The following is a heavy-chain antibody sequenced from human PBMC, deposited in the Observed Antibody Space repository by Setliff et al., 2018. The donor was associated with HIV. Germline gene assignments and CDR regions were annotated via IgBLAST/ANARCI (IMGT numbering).Heavy chain of an antibody. V-gene: IGHV4-39*07. CDR2: ISYTGNT. Sequence: PSETLSLTCIVSGDSISSDNYSWDWIRQPPGKGLEWIGSISYTGNTYYNPSLTSRVNISVDTSNNEFSLNLTSVTAADTAMYFCARVGGKGYSNFLDSWGQGALVTVSS. CDR1: GDSISSDNYS. J-gene: IGHJ4*02. CDR3: ARVGGKGYSNFLDS. D-gene: IGHD4-4*01.